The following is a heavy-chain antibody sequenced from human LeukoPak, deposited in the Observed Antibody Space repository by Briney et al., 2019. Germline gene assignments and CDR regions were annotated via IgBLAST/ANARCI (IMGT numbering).Heavy chain of an antibody. CDR1: GFTFSNYA. D-gene: IGHD2-21*02. Sequence: GGSLRLSCAASGFTFSNYAMHWVRQAPGKGLEWVAIIPYDGSTKYYTDSVKGRFTIARDNSKNTLYLQMNSLRAEDTAVYYCARHVTRYGLDVWGQGTTVTVSS. J-gene: IGHJ6*02. CDR3: ARHVTRYGLDV. CDR2: IPYDGSTK. V-gene: IGHV3-30-3*01.